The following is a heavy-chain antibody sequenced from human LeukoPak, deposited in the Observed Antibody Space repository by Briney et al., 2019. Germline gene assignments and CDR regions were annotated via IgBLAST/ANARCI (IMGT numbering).Heavy chain of an antibody. CDR3: ARGGGWRTVTTRFDP. CDR1: GDSVSSNSAA. D-gene: IGHD4-17*01. Sequence: SQTLSLTCAISGDSVSSNSAAWNWIRQSPSRGLEWLGRTYYRSKWYNDYAVSVKSRITINPDTSKNQFSLKLSSATAADTAVYYCARGGGWRTVTTRFDPWGQGTLVTVSS. V-gene: IGHV6-1*01. J-gene: IGHJ5*02. CDR2: TYYRSKWYN.